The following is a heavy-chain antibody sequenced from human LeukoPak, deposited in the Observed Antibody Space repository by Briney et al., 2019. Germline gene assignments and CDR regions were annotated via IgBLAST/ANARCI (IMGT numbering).Heavy chain of an antibody. CDR1: GYSISSGYY. CDR3: ARDYSGYEGVPDY. D-gene: IGHD5-12*01. Sequence: SETLSLTCAVSGYSISSGYYWGWIRQPPGKGLEWIGSIYHSGSTYYNPSLKSRVTISVDTSKNQFSLKLSSVTAADTAVYYCARDYSGYEGVPDYWGQGTLDTVSS. CDR2: IYHSGST. J-gene: IGHJ4*02. V-gene: IGHV4-38-2*02.